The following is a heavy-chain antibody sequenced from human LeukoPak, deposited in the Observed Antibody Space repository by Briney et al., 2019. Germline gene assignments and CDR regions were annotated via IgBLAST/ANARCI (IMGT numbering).Heavy chain of an antibody. Sequence: SLRLSCSASGLTLISSAMQWVRPAPGEGRVWVAAISYDESNKYYADYVKGRFTISRDNYKNTLYLQMNSMRAEDTAVYYCARDEGGRWFGGLLIKGLENSGQGNLFTVSS. V-gene: IGHV3-30*04. J-gene: IGHJ4*02. CDR3: ARDEGGRWFGGLLIKGLEN. D-gene: IGHD3-10*01. CDR1: GLTLISSA. CDR2: ISYDESNK.